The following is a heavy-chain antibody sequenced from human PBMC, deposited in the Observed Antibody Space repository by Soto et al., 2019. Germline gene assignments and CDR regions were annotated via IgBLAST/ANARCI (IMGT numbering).Heavy chain of an antibody. V-gene: IGHV1-58*01. CDR2: IVVGSGNT. J-gene: IGHJ4*02. CDR3: AKDEGADIVVVPARL. Sequence: ASVKVSCKASGFTFTSSAVQWVRHARGQRLEWIGWIVVGSGNTNYAQKFQERVTITRDMSTSTAYMELSSLRSEDTAVYYCAKDEGADIVVVPARLWGQGTLVTVSS. D-gene: IGHD2-2*01. CDR1: GFTFTSSA.